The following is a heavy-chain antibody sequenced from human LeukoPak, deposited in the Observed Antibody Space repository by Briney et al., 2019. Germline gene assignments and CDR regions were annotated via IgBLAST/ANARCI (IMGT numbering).Heavy chain of an antibody. V-gene: IGHV4-59*08. CDR3: ARHRTSGWGLDY. CDR1: GGSMSSYS. Sequence: PSETLSLTCTVSGGSMSSYSWSWIRQPPGEGLEWIGFIYYSGSTNYNPSLKSRVTISVDTSKNQFSLKVNSVTAADTAAYYCARHRTSGWGLDYWGQGTLVTVSS. J-gene: IGHJ4*02. D-gene: IGHD6-19*01. CDR2: IYYSGST.